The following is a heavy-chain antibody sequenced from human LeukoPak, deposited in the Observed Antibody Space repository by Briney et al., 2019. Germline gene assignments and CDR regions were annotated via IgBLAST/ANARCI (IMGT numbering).Heavy chain of an antibody. J-gene: IGHJ4*02. CDR3: ANEGHLEY. CDR2: IKQDGSEK. Sequence: PGGSLRLSCAASGFTFSNYWMSRVRQAPGKGLEWVANIKQDGSEKNYVDSVKGRFTVSRDNAKNSLFLQMNSLRAEDTAVYYCANEGHLEYWGQGTLVTVSS. V-gene: IGHV3-7*01. CDR1: GFTFSNYW.